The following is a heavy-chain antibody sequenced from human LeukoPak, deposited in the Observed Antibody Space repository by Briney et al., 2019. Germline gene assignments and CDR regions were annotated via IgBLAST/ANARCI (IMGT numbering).Heavy chain of an antibody. V-gene: IGHV1-46*01. J-gene: IGHJ4*02. CDR2: INPSGSDT. CDR1: GYTFTTYY. Sequence: ASVTVSCKASGYTFTTYYMHWVRQAPGQGLEWMGIINPSGSDTIYAQKFQGRVTMTRDTSTSTVDMELSSLRSEDTAVYYCAREGPGTGKYFDYWGQGTLVTVSS. D-gene: IGHD6-13*01. CDR3: AREGPGTGKYFDY.